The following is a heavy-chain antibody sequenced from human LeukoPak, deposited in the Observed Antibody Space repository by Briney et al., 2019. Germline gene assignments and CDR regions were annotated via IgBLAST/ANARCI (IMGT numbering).Heavy chain of an antibody. V-gene: IGHV3-15*01. J-gene: IGHJ4*02. D-gene: IGHD3-9*01. CDR2: IKSKTDGGTT. Sequence: GGSLRLSCAASGFTFSQYWMSWVRQAPGKGLEWVGRIKSKTDGGTTDYAARGKGRFTITRDDSKNRMYLQMNSLKTEDTAVYYCTTEGAYYDILTGYSYFDYWGQGTLVTVSS. CDR1: GFTFSQYW. CDR3: TTEGAYYDILTGYSYFDY.